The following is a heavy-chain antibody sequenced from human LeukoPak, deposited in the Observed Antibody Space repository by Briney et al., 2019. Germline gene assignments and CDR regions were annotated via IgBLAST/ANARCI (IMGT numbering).Heavy chain of an antibody. J-gene: IGHJ4*02. V-gene: IGHV1-69*04. CDR2: IILILGIA. Sequence: ASVKVSCKASGGTFSSYAISWVRQAPGRGREWMGRIILILGIAKYAQKFQGRVTITADKSTSTAYMELSSLRSEDTAVYYCAKTITVVTAPFDYWGQGTLVTVSS. CDR1: GGTFSSYA. D-gene: IGHD4-23*01. CDR3: AKTITVVTAPFDY.